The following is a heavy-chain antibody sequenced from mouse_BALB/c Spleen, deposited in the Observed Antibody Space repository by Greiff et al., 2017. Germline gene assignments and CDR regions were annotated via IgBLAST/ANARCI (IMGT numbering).Heavy chain of an antibody. V-gene: IGHV3-2*02. CDR1: GYSITSDYA. Sequence: VQLQRSGPGLVKPSQSLSLTCTVTGYSITSDYAWNWIRQFPGNKLEWMGYISYSGSTSYNPSLKSRISITRDTSKNQFFLQLNSVTTEDTATYYCAREEGSYFDYWGQGTTLTVSS. CDR3: AREEGSYFDY. CDR2: ISYSGST. J-gene: IGHJ2*01.